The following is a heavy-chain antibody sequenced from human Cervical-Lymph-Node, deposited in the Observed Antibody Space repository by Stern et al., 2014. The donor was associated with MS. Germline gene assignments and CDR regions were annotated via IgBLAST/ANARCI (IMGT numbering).Heavy chain of an antibody. J-gene: IGHJ4*02. CDR1: GYSFTGYY. Sequence: VQLVESGAEVKKPGASVKVSCDGSGYSFTGYYVHWVRQAPGQRLEWIGWINPSSGGTNYTQKFQGRVTMTTDSSMTKVHMELTSLRSDDTAVYYCAREGPYCGGDCYFHYWGQGTLVTVSS. CDR2: INPSSGGT. CDR3: AREGPYCGGDCYFHY. V-gene: IGHV1-2*02. D-gene: IGHD2-21*02.